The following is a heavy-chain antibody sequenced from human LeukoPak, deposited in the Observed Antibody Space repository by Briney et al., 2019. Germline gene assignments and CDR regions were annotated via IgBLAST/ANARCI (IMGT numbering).Heavy chain of an antibody. V-gene: IGHV4-59*01. Sequence: SETLSLTCTVSGGSISSYYWSWIRQPPGKGLEWIGYIYYSGSNNYNPSLKSRVTISVDTSKNQFSLKLSSVTAADTAVYYCARGDSRKNAFDIWGQGTMVTVSS. D-gene: IGHD6-13*01. J-gene: IGHJ3*02. CDR1: GGSISSYY. CDR2: IYYSGSN. CDR3: ARGDSRKNAFDI.